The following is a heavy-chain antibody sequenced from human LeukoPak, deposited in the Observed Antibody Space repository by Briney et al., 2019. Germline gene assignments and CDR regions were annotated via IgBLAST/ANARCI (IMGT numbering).Heavy chain of an antibody. CDR2: IYSGGST. V-gene: IGHV3-53*01. Sequence: GRSLRLSCAASGFTVSSNYMSWVRQAPGKGLEWVSVIYSGGSTYYADSVKGRFTISRDNSKNTLYLQMNSLRAEDTAVYYCATGNYGSGSSDPFDYWGQGTLVTVSS. CDR1: GFTVSSNY. D-gene: IGHD3-10*01. J-gene: IGHJ4*02. CDR3: ATGNYGSGSSDPFDY.